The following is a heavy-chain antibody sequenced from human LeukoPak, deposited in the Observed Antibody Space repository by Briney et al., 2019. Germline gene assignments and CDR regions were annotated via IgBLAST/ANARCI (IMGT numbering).Heavy chain of an antibody. CDR3: ARANMISGPYFGY. CDR1: GGSISSYY. CDR2: IYYSGST. V-gene: IGHV4-59*01. D-gene: IGHD3/OR15-3a*01. J-gene: IGHJ4*02. Sequence: SETLSLTCTVSGGSISSYYWSWIRQPPGKGLEWIGYIYYSGSTNYNPSLKSRVTISVDTSKNQFSLKLSSVTAADTAVYYCARANMISGPYFGYWGQGTLVTVSS.